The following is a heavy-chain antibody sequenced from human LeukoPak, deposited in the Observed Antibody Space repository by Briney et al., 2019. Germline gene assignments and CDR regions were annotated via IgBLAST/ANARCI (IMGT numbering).Heavy chain of an antibody. V-gene: IGHV4-4*07. CDR1: GHSFSRYY. D-gene: IGHD6-13*01. CDR3: ARQIASAGTAGFDF. CDR2: IYSTGST. Sequence: PSETLSLTCTVSGHSFSRYYGLWLRQPAGKGLEWIGRIYSTGSTNYNPSLKSRVTMSVDTSKNQFSLRLRSVTAADTAVYYCARQIASAGTAGFDFWGQGALVTVSS. J-gene: IGHJ4*02.